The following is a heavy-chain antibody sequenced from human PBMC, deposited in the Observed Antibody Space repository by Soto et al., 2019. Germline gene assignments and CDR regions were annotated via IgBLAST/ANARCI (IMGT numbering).Heavy chain of an antibody. CDR3: AREPSRTYDCGGACYSDY. J-gene: IGHJ4*02. V-gene: IGHV3-66*01. CDR1: GFTVSSNY. CDR2: IYSGGST. D-gene: IGHD2-21*02. Sequence: EVQLVESGGGLVQPGGSLRLSCAASGFTVSSNYMSWVRQAPGKGLEWVSVIYSGGSTYYADSVKGRFTISRDNSKHTLYLQMHSLRAEDTAVYYCAREPSRTYDCGGACYSDYWGQGTLVTVSS.